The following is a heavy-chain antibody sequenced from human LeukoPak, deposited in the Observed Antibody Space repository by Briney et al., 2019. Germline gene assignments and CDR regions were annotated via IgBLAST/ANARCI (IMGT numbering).Heavy chain of an antibody. CDR3: ARVIVFRGYMDV. D-gene: IGHD1-26*01. Sequence: GGSLRLSCAASGFTFSNYWMDWVRQAPGKGLVWVSRINSDGSSISYADSVKGRFTISRDNAKNSLYLQMNSLRAEDTAVYYCARVIVFRGYMDVWGKGTTVTVSS. J-gene: IGHJ6*03. CDR2: INSDGSSI. V-gene: IGHV3-74*01. CDR1: GFTFSNYW.